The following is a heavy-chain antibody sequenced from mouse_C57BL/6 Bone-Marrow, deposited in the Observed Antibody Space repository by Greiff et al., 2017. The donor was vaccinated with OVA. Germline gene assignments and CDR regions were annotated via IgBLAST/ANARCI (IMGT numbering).Heavy chain of an antibody. V-gene: IGHV1-39*01. CDR1: GYSFTDYN. J-gene: IGHJ2*01. CDR3: ASAGDGYYDGYFDY. CDR2: INPNYGTT. Sequence: EVQLVESGPELVKPGASVKISCKASGYSFTDYNMHWVKQSNGKSLEWIGVINPNYGTTSYNQKFKGKATLTVDHSSSTAYMQLNSLTSEDSAVYYCASAGDGYYDGYFDYWGQGTTLTVSS. D-gene: IGHD2-3*01.